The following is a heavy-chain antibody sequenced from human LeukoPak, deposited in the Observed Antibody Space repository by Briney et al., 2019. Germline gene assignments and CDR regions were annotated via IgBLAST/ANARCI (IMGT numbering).Heavy chain of an antibody. CDR1: GFTFSTYW. Sequence: GGSLRLSCAASGFTFSTYWMHWVRQVPGKGLVWVSRINSDGNIITYADSVKGRFTISRDNSRNMVYLQMNSLRAEDTAVYYCVAGMGNYWGQGTLVPV. V-gene: IGHV3-74*01. CDR3: VAGMGNY. J-gene: IGHJ4*02. CDR2: INSDGNII. D-gene: IGHD6-13*01.